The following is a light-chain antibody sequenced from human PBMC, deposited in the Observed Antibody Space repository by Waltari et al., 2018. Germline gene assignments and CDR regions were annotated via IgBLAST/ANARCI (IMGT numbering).Light chain of an antibody. CDR2: GAS. V-gene: IGKV3-20*01. CDR3: QRYSNSPLT. Sequence: LTQSPATLSFSPGERPTLSCRGSQSVANYLAWYQQKPGQAPRLLINGASSRATGIPDRFSGTGSGTEFTLTISRLEPEDFAVYYCQRYSNSPLTFGGGTKVEIK. J-gene: IGKJ4*01. CDR1: QSVANY.